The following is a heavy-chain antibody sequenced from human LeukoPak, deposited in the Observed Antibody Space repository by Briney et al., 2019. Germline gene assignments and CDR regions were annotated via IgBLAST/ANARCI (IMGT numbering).Heavy chain of an antibody. D-gene: IGHD5-12*01. Sequence: SETLSLTCTVSGGSVSSYYWSWIRQPAGKGLEWIGRIYTSGSTNYNPSLKSRVTMSVDTSKNQFSLKLSSVTAADTAVYYCARDSGYGGYDFRYYYYGMDVWGQGTTVTVSS. V-gene: IGHV4-4*07. J-gene: IGHJ6*02. CDR3: ARDSGYGGYDFRYYYYGMDV. CDR1: GGSVSSYY. CDR2: IYTSGST.